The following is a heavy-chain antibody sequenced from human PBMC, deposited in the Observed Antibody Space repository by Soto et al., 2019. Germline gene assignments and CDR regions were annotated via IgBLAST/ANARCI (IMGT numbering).Heavy chain of an antibody. CDR1: GFTFSSYG. D-gene: IGHD6-13*01. Sequence: GGSLRLSCAASGFTFSSYGMHWVRQAPGKGLEWLAVIWSDGSNKYYADSVKGRFTISRDNSKKTLYLQMNSLRAEDTAVYYCARVPNSNGWYALNYYFGMDVWGQGSTVTVYS. CDR3: ARVPNSNGWYALNYYFGMDV. V-gene: IGHV3-33*01. CDR2: IWSDGSNK. J-gene: IGHJ6*02.